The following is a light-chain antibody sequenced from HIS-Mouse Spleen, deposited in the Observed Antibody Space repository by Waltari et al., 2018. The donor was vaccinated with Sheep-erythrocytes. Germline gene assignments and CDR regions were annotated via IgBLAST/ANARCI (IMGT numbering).Light chain of an antibody. CDR2: DAS. J-gene: IGKJ5*01. CDR1: QSVSSY. V-gene: IGKV3-11*01. Sequence: EIVLTQSPATLSLSPGERATLSCRASQSVSSYLAWYQQKPGQAHRLLLDDASHRATGIPARFSGSGSGTDFTLTISSIEPEDFAVYYCQQRSNWPPITFGQGTRLEIK. CDR3: QQRSNWPPIT.